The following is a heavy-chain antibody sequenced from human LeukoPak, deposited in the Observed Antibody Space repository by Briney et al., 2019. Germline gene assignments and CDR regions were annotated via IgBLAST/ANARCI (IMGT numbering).Heavy chain of an antibody. V-gene: IGHV1-24*01. CDR3: ARGDSGWYRYYYYGMDV. J-gene: IGHJ6*02. Sequence: ASVKVCCKVSGYTLTELSMHWVRQAPGQGLEWMGGFDLEDGETIYAQKFQGRVTMTEDTSTDTAYMELRSLRSEDTAVYYCARGDSGWYRYYYYGMDVWGQGTTVTVSS. CDR1: GYTLTELS. CDR2: FDLEDGET. D-gene: IGHD6-19*01.